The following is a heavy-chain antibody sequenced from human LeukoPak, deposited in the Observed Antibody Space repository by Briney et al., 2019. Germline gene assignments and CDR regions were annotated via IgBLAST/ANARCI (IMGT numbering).Heavy chain of an antibody. V-gene: IGHV4-59*01. CDR2: IHYSGST. CDR1: GDSIRSYY. J-gene: IGHJ5*02. Sequence: SETLSLTCTVSGDSIRSYYWSWIRQPPGKGLEWIGYIHYSGSTNYSPYFKSRVSISVDTSKNQFSLKLSSVTAADTAVYYCARDVIGGYNYWFDPWGQGTLVTVSS. CDR3: ARDVIGGYNYWFDP. D-gene: IGHD5-24*01.